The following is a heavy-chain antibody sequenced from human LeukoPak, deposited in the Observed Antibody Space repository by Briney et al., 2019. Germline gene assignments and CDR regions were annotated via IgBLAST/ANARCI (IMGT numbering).Heavy chain of an antibody. V-gene: IGHV4-39*01. D-gene: IGHD3-10*01. CDR1: GGSISTTSYF. CDR3: ARPHYYGSGSRVDY. J-gene: IGHJ4*02. CDR2: IYYGGST. Sequence: SETLSLTCTVSGGSISTTSYFWGWLRQPPGKGLEWIGSIYYGGSTYYNPSLKSRVTISADTSKNQFSLKLSSVTATDTAMYYCARPHYYGSGSRVDYWGQGILVTVSS.